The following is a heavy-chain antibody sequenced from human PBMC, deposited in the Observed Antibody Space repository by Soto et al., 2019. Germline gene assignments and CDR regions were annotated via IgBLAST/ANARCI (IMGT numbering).Heavy chain of an antibody. Sequence: GGSLRLSCAASGFTFTRYSMNWVRQAPGKGLEWVSSISISGSNIYYADSVKGRFTITRDNAENSLYLQMNSMRAEDTAVYYWARYGSSNWFDPWGQGTLVTVSS. J-gene: IGHJ5*02. D-gene: IGHD6-6*01. CDR3: ARYGSSNWFDP. CDR1: GFTFTRYS. CDR2: ISISGSNI. V-gene: IGHV3-21*01.